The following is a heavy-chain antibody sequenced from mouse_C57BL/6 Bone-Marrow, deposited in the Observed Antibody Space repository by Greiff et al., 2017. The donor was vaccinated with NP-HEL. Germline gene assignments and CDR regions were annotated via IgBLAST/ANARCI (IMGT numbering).Heavy chain of an antibody. Sequence: QVQLQQPGAELVKPGASVKLSCKASGYTFTSYWMHWVKQRPGEGLEWIGMIHPHSGSTNYNEKFKSKATLTVDKSSSTAYIQRSSLTSEDSAVYYCARSGVPMGVWGTGTTVTVSS. J-gene: IGHJ1*03. CDR3: ARSGVPMGV. D-gene: IGHD1-1*02. CDR1: GYTFTSYW. V-gene: IGHV1-64*01. CDR2: IHPHSGST.